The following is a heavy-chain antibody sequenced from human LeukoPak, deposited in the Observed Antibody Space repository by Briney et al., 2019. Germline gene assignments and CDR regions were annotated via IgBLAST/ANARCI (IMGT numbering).Heavy chain of an antibody. J-gene: IGHJ4*02. V-gene: IGHV1-69*04. Sequence: ASVKVSCKASGGTFSGYAISWVRQAPGQGLEWMGRIIPILGIANYAQKFQGRVTITADKSTSTAYMELSSLRSEDTAVYYCARPKRWLQFLSFDYWGQGTLVTVSS. D-gene: IGHD5-24*01. CDR1: GGTFSGYA. CDR3: ARPKRWLQFLSFDY. CDR2: IIPILGIA.